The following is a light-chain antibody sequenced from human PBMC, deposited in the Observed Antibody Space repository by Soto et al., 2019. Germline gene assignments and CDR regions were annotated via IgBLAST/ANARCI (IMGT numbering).Light chain of an antibody. CDR1: QSISSW. Sequence: IQMTQSPSTLSASVGDRVTITCRASQSISSWLAWYQQKPGKAPKLLIYKASTLQSGVPSRFSGSGSGTEFTLAISSLQHDDSATYYCQQYNDNWTFGQGTKVEIK. CDR2: KAS. CDR3: QQYNDNWT. J-gene: IGKJ1*01. V-gene: IGKV1-5*03.